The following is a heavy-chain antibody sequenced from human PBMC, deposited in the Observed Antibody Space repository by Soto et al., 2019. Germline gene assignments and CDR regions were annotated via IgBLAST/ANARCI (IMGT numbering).Heavy chain of an antibody. D-gene: IGHD3-22*01. CDR2: ISGGGDST. Sequence: EVQLLESGGGLVQPGGSLRLSCAASGFTFNNYAMRWVRQAPGKGLEWVSGISGGGDSTYYADSVKGRFTISRDNSKNTLYLQMNRLRADDTAVYYCAKGGCDSTFCYFDYWGQGTLVTVSS. CDR3: AKGGCDSTFCYFDY. CDR1: GFTFNNYA. J-gene: IGHJ4*02. V-gene: IGHV3-23*01.